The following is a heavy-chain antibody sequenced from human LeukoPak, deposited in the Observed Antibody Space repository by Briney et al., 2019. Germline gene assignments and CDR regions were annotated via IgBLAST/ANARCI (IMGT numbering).Heavy chain of an antibody. CDR3: AREEGLVMSNPFDY. D-gene: IGHD3-16*01. CDR1: GGSISSSSYY. Sequence: SETLSLTCTVSGGSISSSSYYWGWIRQPPGKGLEWIGSIYYSGSTYYNPSLKSRVTISVDTSKNQFSLKLSSVTAADTAVYYCAREEGLVMSNPFDYWGQGTLVTVSS. CDR2: IYYSGST. J-gene: IGHJ4*02. V-gene: IGHV4-39*02.